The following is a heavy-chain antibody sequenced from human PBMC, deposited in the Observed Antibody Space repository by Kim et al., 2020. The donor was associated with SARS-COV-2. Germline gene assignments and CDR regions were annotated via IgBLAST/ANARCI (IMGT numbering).Heavy chain of an antibody. D-gene: IGHD6-13*01. CDR2: INAGNGNT. CDR1: GYTFTSYA. J-gene: IGHJ6*02. CDR3: ARGTYSSSWYKLGDYYGMDV. V-gene: IGHV1-3*01. Sequence: ASVKVSCKASGYTFTSYAMHWVRQAPGQRLEWMGWINAGNGNTKYSQKFQGRVTITRDTSASTAYMELSSLRSEDTAVYYCARGTYSSSWYKLGDYYGMDVWGQGTTVTVSS.